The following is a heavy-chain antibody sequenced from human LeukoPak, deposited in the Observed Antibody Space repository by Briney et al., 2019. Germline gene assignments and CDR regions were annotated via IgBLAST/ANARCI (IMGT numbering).Heavy chain of an antibody. J-gene: IGHJ5*02. D-gene: IGHD3-9*01. Sequence: PSETLSLTCAVYGGSFSGYYWTWIRQPPGKGLEWIGEMNHSGSANYNPSLKSRVTISVDTSKNQFSLKLSSVTAADTAVYYCARHILGFRVRPNWFDPWGQGTLVTVSS. V-gene: IGHV4-34*01. CDR3: ARHILGFRVRPNWFDP. CDR1: GGSFSGYY. CDR2: MNHSGSA.